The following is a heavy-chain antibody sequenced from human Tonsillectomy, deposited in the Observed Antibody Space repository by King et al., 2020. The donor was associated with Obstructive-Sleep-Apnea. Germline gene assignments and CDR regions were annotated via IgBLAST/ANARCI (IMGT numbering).Heavy chain of an antibody. Sequence: QLQESGPGLVKPSETLSLTCSVSGGSISTYYWTWIRQSPGKGLEWIGYIHYSGSTNYTPSLKSRVTISVDTSKNQFSLRLSSVTAADTAVYFCTRTHATGIYYNRELSHGGYDYWGQGTLVTVSS. CDR3: TRTHATGIYYNRELSHGGYDY. CDR2: IHYSGST. D-gene: IGHD3-10*01. J-gene: IGHJ4*02. CDR1: GGSISTYY. V-gene: IGHV4-59*08.